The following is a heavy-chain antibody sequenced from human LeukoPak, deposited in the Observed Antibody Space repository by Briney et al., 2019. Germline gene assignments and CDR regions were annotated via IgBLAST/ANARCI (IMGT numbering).Heavy chain of an antibody. V-gene: IGHV3-7*01. J-gene: IGHJ4*02. CDR2: IRPDGSEK. CDR3: ATRPAGNNFHAVFDF. CDR1: GIIISGYW. Sequence: PGWSLTLSCPGSGIIISGYWMTWVGPPPARGLEGVGSIRPDGSEKFYLDSVKGRFTISRDNAKNSLYLQMNSLRGEDTAVYYCATRPAGNNFHAVFDFWGQGTLITVSS. D-gene: IGHD2/OR15-2a*01.